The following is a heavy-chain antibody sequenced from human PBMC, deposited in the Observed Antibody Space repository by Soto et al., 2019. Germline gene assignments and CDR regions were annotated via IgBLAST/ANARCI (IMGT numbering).Heavy chain of an antibody. CDR3: ARDVPDSIYNCYHGMDV. CDR1: CYTFTRYG. D-gene: IGHD4-4*01. Sequence: GXSGEVSFRASCYTFTRYGISWGRQATGQGLEWMGWISAYNGNTNYAQKLQGRVTMTTDTSTSTAYMELRRLRSDDTAVYYCARDVPDSIYNCYHGMDVWGQGTTVTVSS. CDR2: ISAYNGNT. V-gene: IGHV1-18*04. J-gene: IGHJ6*02.